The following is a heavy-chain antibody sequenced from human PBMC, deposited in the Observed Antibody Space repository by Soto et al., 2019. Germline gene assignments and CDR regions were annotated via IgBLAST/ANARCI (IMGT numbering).Heavy chain of an antibody. CDR2: LYHSGST. Sequence: QLQESGSGLVKPSQTLSLTCAVSGLSISSGGYSWSWNRQPPGKGLEWIGYLYHSGSTYYKPSLKSAVTISVDRSKNQVSLKLSSVSAADTAVNYCGRGLVAAAHPWGQGTLVTVSS. CDR1: GLSISSGGYS. V-gene: IGHV4-30-2*01. D-gene: IGHD2-15*01. CDR3: GRGLVAAAHP. J-gene: IGHJ5*02.